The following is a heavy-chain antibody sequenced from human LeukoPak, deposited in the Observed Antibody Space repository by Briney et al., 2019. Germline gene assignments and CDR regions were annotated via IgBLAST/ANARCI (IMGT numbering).Heavy chain of an antibody. J-gene: IGHJ4*02. Sequence: SETLSLTCAVSGGSFSGYYWSWIRQPPGKGLEWIGEINHSGSTNYNTSLKSRVTISVDTSKNQFSPKLSSVTAAGTAVYYCARSVRRGSGSYYKDWGQRTLVTVSS. V-gene: IGHV4-34*01. CDR1: GGSFSGYY. CDR3: ARSVRRGSGSYYKD. CDR2: INHSGST. D-gene: IGHD3-10*01.